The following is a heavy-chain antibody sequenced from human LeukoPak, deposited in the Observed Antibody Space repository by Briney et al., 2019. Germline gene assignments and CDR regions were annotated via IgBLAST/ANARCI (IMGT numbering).Heavy chain of an antibody. Sequence: GGSLRLSCAASGFTFSSYTMNWVRRAPGKGLEWVSSISSSSYIYYADSVKGRFTISRDNSKNTLYLQMNNLRAEDTAVYYCAPRVVGSAPFDYWGQGTLVTVSS. V-gene: IGHV3-21*04. CDR3: APRVVGSAPFDY. CDR1: GFTFSSYT. CDR2: ISSSSYI. D-gene: IGHD2-15*01. J-gene: IGHJ4*02.